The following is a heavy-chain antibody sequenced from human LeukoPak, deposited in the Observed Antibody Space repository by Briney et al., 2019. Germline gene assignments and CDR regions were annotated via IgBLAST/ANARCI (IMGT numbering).Heavy chain of an antibody. CDR2: ISSSSSYI. J-gene: IGHJ6*03. Sequence: GRSLRLSCAASGFTFSSYSMNWVRQAPGKGLEWVSSISSSSSYIYYADSVKGRFTISRDNAKNSLYLQMNSLRAEDTAVYYCARVAVDPEWFNYYYFYYMDVWGKGTTVTVSS. CDR1: GFTFSSYS. CDR3: ARVAVDPEWFNYYYFYYMDV. V-gene: IGHV3-21*04. D-gene: IGHD3-3*01.